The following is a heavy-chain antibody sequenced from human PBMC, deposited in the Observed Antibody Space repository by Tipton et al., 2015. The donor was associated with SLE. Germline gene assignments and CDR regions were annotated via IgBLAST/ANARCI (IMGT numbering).Heavy chain of an antibody. CDR2: INQDGSQK. D-gene: IGHD4-17*01. Sequence: SLRLSCAASGFTFNNFWMSWVRQAPVTGLEWVANINQDGSQKNYVDSVRGRFIISRDNAKNSLYLQMNSLRAEDTAVYYCTKYGAGALGFSFDIWGQGSMVTVSS. V-gene: IGHV3-7*01. CDR1: GFTFNNFW. J-gene: IGHJ3*02. CDR3: TKYGAGALGFSFDI.